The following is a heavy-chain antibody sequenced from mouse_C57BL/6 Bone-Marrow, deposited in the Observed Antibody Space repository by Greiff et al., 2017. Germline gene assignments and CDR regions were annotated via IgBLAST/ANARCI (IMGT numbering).Heavy chain of an antibody. V-gene: IGHV5-6*02. CDR1: GFTFSSYG. CDR2: ISSGGSYT. J-gene: IGHJ4*01. CDR3: ARHYDYYAMDY. Sequence: DVMLVESGGDLVKPGGSLKLSCAASGFTFSSYGMSWVRQTPDTRLEWVATISSGGSYTYYPDSVKGRFTISRDNAKNTLYLQMSSLKSEDTAMYYCARHYDYYAMDYWGQGTSVTVSS.